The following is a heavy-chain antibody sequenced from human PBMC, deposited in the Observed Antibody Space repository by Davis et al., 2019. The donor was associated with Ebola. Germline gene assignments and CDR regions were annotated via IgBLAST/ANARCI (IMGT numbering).Heavy chain of an antibody. J-gene: IGHJ6*02. Sequence: GESLKISCAASGFTFSSYSMNWVRQAPGKGLEWVSYISSSSSTIYYADSVKGRFTISRDNAKNSLYLQMNSLRAEDTAVYYCARDRRYCSSTSCYHYYYYYGMDVWGQGTTVTVSS. D-gene: IGHD2-2*01. V-gene: IGHV3-48*01. CDR3: ARDRRYCSSTSCYHYYYYYGMDV. CDR1: GFTFSSYS. CDR2: ISSSSSTI.